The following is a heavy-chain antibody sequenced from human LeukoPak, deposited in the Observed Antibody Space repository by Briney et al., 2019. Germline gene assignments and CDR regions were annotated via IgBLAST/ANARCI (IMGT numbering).Heavy chain of an antibody. CDR2: ISAYNSNT. CDR3: ARDHSIAVAGLPFDP. CDR1: GYTFIDYY. V-gene: IGHV1-18*01. Sequence: ASVKVSCKTSGYTFIDYYIYWVRQAPGQGLEWMGWISAYNSNTNYAQKLQGRVTMTTDTSTSTAYMELRSLRSDDTAVYYCARDHSIAVAGLPFDPWGQGTLVTVSS. J-gene: IGHJ5*02. D-gene: IGHD6-19*01.